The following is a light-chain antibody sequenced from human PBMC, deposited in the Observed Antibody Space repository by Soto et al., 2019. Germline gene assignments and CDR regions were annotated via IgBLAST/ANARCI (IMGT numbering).Light chain of an antibody. Sequence: QLVLTQPRSVSGSPGQSVTISCTGTSSDVGGYNYVSWYQQHPGKAPKLMIYDVSKRPSGVPDRFSGSKSGNTASLTISGLQAEDEADYYCCSYAGSYTYVFGTGTKFTVL. CDR1: SSDVGGYNY. V-gene: IGLV2-11*01. CDR3: CSYAGSYTYV. J-gene: IGLJ1*01. CDR2: DVS.